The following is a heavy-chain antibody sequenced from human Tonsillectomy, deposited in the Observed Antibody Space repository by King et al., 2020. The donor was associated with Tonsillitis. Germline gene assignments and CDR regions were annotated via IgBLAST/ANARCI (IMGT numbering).Heavy chain of an antibody. CDR1: GFSLSTSGVG. J-gene: IGHJ4*02. D-gene: IGHD3-10*01. CDR2: IYWDDDK. CDR3: ARGPSSWFGELLYYSDY. Sequence: TLKESGPTLVKPTQTLTLTCTFSGFSLSTSGVGVGWIRQPPGKALEWLALIYWDDDKRYSPSLKSRLTITKDTSKNQVVLTMTNMDPVDTATYYCARGPSSWFGELLYYSDYWGQGNLVTVSS. V-gene: IGHV2-5*02.